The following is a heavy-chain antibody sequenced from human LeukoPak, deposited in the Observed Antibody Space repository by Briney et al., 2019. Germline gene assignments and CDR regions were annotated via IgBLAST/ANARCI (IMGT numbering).Heavy chain of an antibody. Sequence: SRTLSLTCAVSGGSISSGGYSWSWIRQPPGKGLEWIGYIYHSGSTYYNPSLKSRVTISVDTSKNQFSLKLSSVTAADTAVYYCARGHITMVRGVIIYDAFDIWGQGTMVTVSS. CDR2: IYHSGST. J-gene: IGHJ3*02. D-gene: IGHD3-10*01. CDR3: ARGHITMVRGVIIYDAFDI. CDR1: GGSISSGGYS. V-gene: IGHV4-30-2*01.